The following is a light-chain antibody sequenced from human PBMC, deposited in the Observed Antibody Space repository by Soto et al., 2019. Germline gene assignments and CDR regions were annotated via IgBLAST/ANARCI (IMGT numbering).Light chain of an antibody. CDR1: SSDVGGYNY. Sequence: QSALTQPPSASGSPGQSVTISCTGTSSDVGGYNYVSWYQQHPGKAPKLMIYEVNKRPSGVPDRFSGSKSGNAASLTVSGLQAEDEADYYCSSYAGSNLGVFGGGTKLTVL. V-gene: IGLV2-8*01. CDR2: EVN. CDR3: SSYAGSNLGV. J-gene: IGLJ2*01.